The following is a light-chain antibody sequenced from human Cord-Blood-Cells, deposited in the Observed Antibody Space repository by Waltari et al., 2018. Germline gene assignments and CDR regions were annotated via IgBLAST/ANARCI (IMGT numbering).Light chain of an antibody. CDR2: GNS. V-gene: IGLV1-40*01. J-gene: IGLJ3*02. Sequence: QSVLTQPPSVSGAPGQRVTISCTGSSSNTGEGSDVHWYQQLPGTAPKLLIYGNSNRPSGVPDRFSGSKSGTSASLAITGLQAEDEADYYCQSYDSSLSGWVFGGGTKLTVL. CDR1: SSNTGEGSD. CDR3: QSYDSSLSGWV.